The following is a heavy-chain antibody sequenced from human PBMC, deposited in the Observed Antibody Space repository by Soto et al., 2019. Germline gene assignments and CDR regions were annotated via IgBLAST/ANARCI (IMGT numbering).Heavy chain of an antibody. CDR1: GYTFTSYG. J-gene: IGHJ6*02. V-gene: IGHV1-18*01. CDR3: ARGVAQLWFDLYYYYGMDV. CDR2: ISAYNGNT. Sequence: QVQLVQSGAEVKKPGASVEVSCKASGYTFTSYGISWVRQDPGQGLEWMGWISAYNGNTNYAQKLQGRVTMTTDTSTSTAYMELRSLRSDDTAVYYCARGVAQLWFDLYYYYGMDVWGQGTTVTVSS. D-gene: IGHD5-18*01.